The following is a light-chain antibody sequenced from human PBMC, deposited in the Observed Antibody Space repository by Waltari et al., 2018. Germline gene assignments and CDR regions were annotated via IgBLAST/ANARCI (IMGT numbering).Light chain of an antibody. CDR2: DAS. CDR1: QAITNY. V-gene: IGKV1-33*01. J-gene: IGKJ4*01. Sequence: EIQMTQSPSSLSASVVDRVTITCQASQAITNYLNWYQQKPGQAPNLLISDASNLEVGVPSRFSVSGSGTHFTFTINSLQPEDIASYYCQQFDTLPLTFGGGTKVEIK. CDR3: QQFDTLPLT.